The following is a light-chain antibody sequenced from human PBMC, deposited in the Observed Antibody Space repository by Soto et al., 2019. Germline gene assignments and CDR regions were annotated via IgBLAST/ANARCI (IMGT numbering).Light chain of an antibody. CDR1: SSNIGAGFD. J-gene: IGLJ1*01. V-gene: IGLV1-40*01. CDR3: SSYGGRYNYV. CDR2: GNS. Sequence: QSVLTQPPSVSGAPGQRVTISCTGSSSNIGAGFDVHWYHQIAGTAPKLLIYGNSNRPSGVPDRFSGSKSGNTASLTVSGLQAEDEADYYCSSYGGRYNYVFGTGTKVTVL.